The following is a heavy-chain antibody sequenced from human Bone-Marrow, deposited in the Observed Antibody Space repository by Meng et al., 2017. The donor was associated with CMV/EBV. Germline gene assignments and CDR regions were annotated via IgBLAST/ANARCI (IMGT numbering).Heavy chain of an antibody. CDR3: ARELRAYDFWSGYYLSFGGGMDV. CDR1: GLPFSSYS. V-gene: IGHV3-48*04. D-gene: IGHD3-3*01. CDR2: ISSSSSTI. Sequence: GESLKIYCAASGLPFSSYSMNWVRQAPGKGLEWVSYISSSSSTIYYADSVKGRFTISRDNAKNSLYLQMNSLRAEDTAVYYCARELRAYDFWSGYYLSFGGGMDVWGQGTTVTVSS. J-gene: IGHJ6*02.